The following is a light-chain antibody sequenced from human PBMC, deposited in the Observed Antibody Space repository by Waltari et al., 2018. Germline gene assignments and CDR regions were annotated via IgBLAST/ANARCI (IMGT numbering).Light chain of an antibody. J-gene: IGLJ2*01. Sequence: QSALTQPASVSGSPGQSITISCTATSRYVGGYNHVSWYQQHPGKAPKLMIYEVSNRPSGVSNRFSGSKSGNTASLTISGLQAEDEADYYCSSYTSSSTPVVFGGGTKLTVL. CDR3: SSYTSSSTPVV. CDR2: EVS. CDR1: SRYVGGYNH. V-gene: IGLV2-14*01.